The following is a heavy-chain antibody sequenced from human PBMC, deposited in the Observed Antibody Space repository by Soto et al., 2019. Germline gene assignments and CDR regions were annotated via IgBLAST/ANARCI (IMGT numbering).Heavy chain of an antibody. V-gene: IGHV3-53*01. J-gene: IGHJ4*02. CDR2: IYSGGST. CDR1: GFIVSSNY. Sequence: GGSLRLSCAASGFIVSSNYMSWVRQAPGKGLEWVSVIYSGGSTYYADSVKGRFTISRHNSKNTLYLQMNSLRAEDTAVYYCAKLRYFDWLLPHNFDYWGQGTLVTVSS. CDR3: AKLRYFDWLLPHNFDY. D-gene: IGHD3-9*01.